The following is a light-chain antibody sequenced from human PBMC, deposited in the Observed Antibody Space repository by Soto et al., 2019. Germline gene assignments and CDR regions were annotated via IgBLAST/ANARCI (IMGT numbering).Light chain of an antibody. J-gene: IGLJ3*02. CDR1: SSNIGAGYD. V-gene: IGLV1-40*01. CDR3: CSYAGSFIWL. CDR2: GHT. Sequence: QPVLTQPPSVSGAPGQRVIISCTGSSSNIGAGYDVNWYQHLPGKAPKLLIYGHTNRPSGVPDRFSGSKSGTSASLAITGLQPEDEADYYCCSYAGSFIWLFGGGTKLTVL.